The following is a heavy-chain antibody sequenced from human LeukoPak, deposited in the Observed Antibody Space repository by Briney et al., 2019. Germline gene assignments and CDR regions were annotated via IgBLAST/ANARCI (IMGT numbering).Heavy chain of an antibody. CDR1: GGSFSGYY. D-gene: IGHD1-26*01. CDR3: ARATQLLGATGYFDY. V-gene: IGHV4-34*01. CDR2: INHSGST. Sequence: SETLSHTCAVYGGSFSGYYWSWIRQPPGKGLEWIGEINHSGSTNYNPSLKSRVTISVDTSKNQFSLKLSSVTAADTAVYYCARATQLLGATGYFDYWGQGTLVTVSS. J-gene: IGHJ4*02.